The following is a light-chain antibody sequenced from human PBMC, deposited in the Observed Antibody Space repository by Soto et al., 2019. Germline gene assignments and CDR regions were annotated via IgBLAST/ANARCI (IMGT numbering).Light chain of an antibody. CDR2: AAS. Sequence: EIVLTQSPVTLSLSPGERAILSCRASRSFSSSYLAWYQHKPGQAPRLLIYAASIRATGVPDRFSGSGSGTDFTLTISSLRPEDFATYFCQQSYDSPITFGQGTRLEIK. J-gene: IGKJ5*01. CDR1: RSFSSSY. V-gene: IGKV3D-20*02. CDR3: QQSYDSPIT.